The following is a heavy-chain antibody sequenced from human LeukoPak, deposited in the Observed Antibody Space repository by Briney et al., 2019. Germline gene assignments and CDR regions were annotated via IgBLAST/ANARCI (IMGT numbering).Heavy chain of an antibody. CDR2: ISWNSGSI. V-gene: IGHV3-9*01. CDR3: AKDMERYALYYYGMDV. Sequence: GGSLRLSCAASGFTFSSYAMSWVRQAPGKGLEWVSGISWNSGSIGYADSVKGRFTISRDNAKNSLYLQMNSLRAEDTALYYCAKDMERYALYYYGMDVWGRGTTVTVPS. J-gene: IGHJ6*02. CDR1: GFTFSSYA. D-gene: IGHD1-1*01.